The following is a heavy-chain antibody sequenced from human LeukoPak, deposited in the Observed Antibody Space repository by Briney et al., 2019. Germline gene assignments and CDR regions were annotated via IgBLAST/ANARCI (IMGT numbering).Heavy chain of an antibody. CDR3: ARLTLGCSSTSCYA. Sequence: GGSLRLSCAASGFTFSTYSMNWVRQAPGKGLEWVSYISSSSSTKYYADSVKGRFTISRDNAKNSLYLQMNSLRAEDTAVYYCARLTLGCSSTSCYAWGQGTLVTVPS. V-gene: IGHV3-48*01. CDR2: ISSSSSTK. CDR1: GFTFSTYS. J-gene: IGHJ5*02. D-gene: IGHD2-2*01.